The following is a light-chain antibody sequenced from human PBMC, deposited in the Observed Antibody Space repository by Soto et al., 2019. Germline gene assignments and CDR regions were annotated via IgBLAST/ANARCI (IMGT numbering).Light chain of an antibody. J-gene: IGKJ2*01. V-gene: IGKV1-13*02. CDR3: QHFNSYPMYT. CDR1: QGVSSA. CDR2: GVS. Sequence: AIQLTQSPSSLSASVGDRVTITCRASQGVSSAFAWYQQKPGKAPKLLIYGVSTLESGVPSRFSGSGSGTEFTLTISSLQPEDFASYCCQHFNSYPMYTFGQGTKREIK.